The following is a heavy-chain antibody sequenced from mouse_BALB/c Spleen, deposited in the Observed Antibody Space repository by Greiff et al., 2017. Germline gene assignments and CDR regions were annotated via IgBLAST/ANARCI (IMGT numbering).Heavy chain of an antibody. J-gene: IGHJ4*01. CDR3: AGYGYYAMDY. CDR1: CYSITSDYA. V-gene: IGHV3-2*02. CDR2: ISYSGST. Sequence: EVQLQESGPGLVKPSQSLSLTCTVTCYSITSDYAWNWIRQFPGNKLEWMGYISYSGSTSYNPSLKSRISITRDTSKNQFFLQLNSVTTEDTATYYCAGYGYYAMDYWGQGTSVTVSS. D-gene: IGHD1-1*01.